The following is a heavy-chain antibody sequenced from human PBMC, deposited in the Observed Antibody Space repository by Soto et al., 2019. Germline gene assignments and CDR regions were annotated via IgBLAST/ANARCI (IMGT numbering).Heavy chain of an antibody. D-gene: IGHD3-3*01. CDR2: IYYSGST. Sequence: QLQLQESGPGLVKPSETLSLTCTVSGGSISSSSYYWGWIRQPPGKGLEWIGSIYYSGSTYYNPSLKSRVTISVDTSKNQFSLKLSAVTAADTAVYYCARQGGVVMVRWFDPWGQGTLVTVSS. CDR1: GGSISSSSYY. V-gene: IGHV4-39*01. J-gene: IGHJ5*02. CDR3: ARQGGVVMVRWFDP.